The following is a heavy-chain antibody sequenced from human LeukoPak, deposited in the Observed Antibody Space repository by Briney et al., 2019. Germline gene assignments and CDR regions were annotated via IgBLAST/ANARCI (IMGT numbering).Heavy chain of an antibody. CDR3: ASFRYGSGSYYNR. V-gene: IGHV1-18*01. CDR1: GYTFTSYG. CDR2: ISANNGNT. J-gene: IGHJ5*02. Sequence: ASVKVSCKASGYTFTSYGISWVRQAPGQGLEWMGWISANNGNTNYAQKFRGRVTMTTDTSTSTAYMELRSLRSDDTAVYYCASFRYGSGSYYNRWGQGTLVTVSS. D-gene: IGHD3-10*01.